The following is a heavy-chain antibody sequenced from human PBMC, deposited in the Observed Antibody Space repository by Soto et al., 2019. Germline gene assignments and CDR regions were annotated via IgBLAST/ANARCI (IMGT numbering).Heavy chain of an antibody. CDR2: IDPSDSYT. J-gene: IGHJ6*02. Sequence: VQSLKVSCNGSGYSFASDGISWGRQMPWKGLEWMGRIDPSDSYTNYSPSFQSHVTISADKSISTAYLQWSSLKASDTAMYYCARRDGYNPSYYYSGMDVWGQRTTVTVSS. CDR1: GYSFASDG. V-gene: IGHV5-10-1*01. CDR3: ARRDGYNPSYYYSGMDV. D-gene: IGHD5-12*01.